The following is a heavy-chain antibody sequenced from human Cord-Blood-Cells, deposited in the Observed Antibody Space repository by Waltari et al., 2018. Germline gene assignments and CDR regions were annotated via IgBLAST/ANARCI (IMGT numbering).Heavy chain of an antibody. CDR3: AHRAGITGTTFAFDI. J-gene: IGHJ3*02. D-gene: IGHD1-7*01. CDR1: GFSLSTSGVG. CDR2: IYLNDVK. Sequence: QITLKESGPTLVKPKPTLTLPCTFSGFSLSTSGVGVGWIRQPQGKALEWLALIYLNDVKRYSQSLKIRLTITKDTSKNQVVLTMTNMDPVDTATYYCAHRAGITGTTFAFDIWGQGTMVTVSS. V-gene: IGHV2-5*01.